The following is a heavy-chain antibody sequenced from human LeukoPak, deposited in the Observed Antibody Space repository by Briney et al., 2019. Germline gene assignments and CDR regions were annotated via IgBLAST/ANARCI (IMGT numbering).Heavy chain of an antibody. J-gene: IGHJ4*02. D-gene: IGHD5-18*01. Sequence: GGSLRLSCAASGFTFSSYAMSWVRQAPGKGLEWVSAISGSGDSTYYTDSVKGRFTISRDNSKNALYLQMNSLRAEDTAVYYCAKGPLPSGYSYADYWDQGTLVTVSS. V-gene: IGHV3-23*01. CDR3: AKGPLPSGYSYADY. CDR1: GFTFSSYA. CDR2: ISGSGDST.